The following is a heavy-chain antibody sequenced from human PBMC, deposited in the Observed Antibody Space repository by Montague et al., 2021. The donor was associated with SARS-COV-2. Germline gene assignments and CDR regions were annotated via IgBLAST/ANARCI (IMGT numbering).Heavy chain of an antibody. V-gene: IGHV4-4*02. D-gene: IGHD3-10*01. CDR3: ARVHPLWFGELLLDYYYYYGMDV. J-gene: IGHJ6*02. Sequence: SETLSLTCAVSGGSISSSNWCSWVRQPPGKGLEWIGEIYHSGSTNYNPSLKSRVTISVDKSKNQFSLKLSSVTAADTAVYYCARVHPLWFGELLLDYYYYYGMDVWGQGTTVAVS. CDR1: GGSISSSNW. CDR2: IYHSGST.